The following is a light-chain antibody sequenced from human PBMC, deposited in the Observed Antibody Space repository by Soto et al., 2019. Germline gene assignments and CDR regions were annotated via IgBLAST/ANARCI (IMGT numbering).Light chain of an antibody. CDR3: QSYDISLSGNV. CDR1: SSNIGAGFD. J-gene: IGLJ1*01. V-gene: IGLV1-40*01. CDR2: GNT. Sequence: QSVLTQPPSVSGAPGQRVTISCTGDSSNIGAGFDVHWYQHLPGAAPKLLIYGNTNRPTGVPDRFSGSKAGTSASLAITGLQAEDEADYYCQSYDISLSGNVFGPGTKVTVL.